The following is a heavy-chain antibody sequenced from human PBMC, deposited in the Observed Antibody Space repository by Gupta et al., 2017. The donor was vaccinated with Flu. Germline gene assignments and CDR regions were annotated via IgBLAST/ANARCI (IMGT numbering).Heavy chain of an antibody. D-gene: IGHD6-13*01. J-gene: IGHJ6*02. V-gene: IGHV3-30*18. CDR3: AKDRSSSWYGSNYYLYYGMDV. CDR2: ISFDGSKK. Sequence: VRQAPGRGLEWVAVISFDGSKKYHADSVRGRFTISRDNSKNTLYLQMNSMRAEDTAVYFWAKDRSSSWYGSNYYLYYGMDVWGQGTTVTVSS.